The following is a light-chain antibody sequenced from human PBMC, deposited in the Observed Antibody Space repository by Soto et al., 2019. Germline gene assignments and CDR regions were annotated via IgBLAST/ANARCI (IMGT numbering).Light chain of an antibody. J-gene: IGLJ3*02. CDR3: GAWDTRLSQVV. CDR2: ANN. CDR1: RSNVEINF. Sequence: QSVLTQPPSVFAAPGQKVSISCSGARSNVEINFVSWYRQLSGTAPQVLIYANNQRPSGIPDRFSGSKSGTSATLAISRLQPGDEGDYYCGAWDTRLSQVVFGGGTKLTVL. V-gene: IGLV1-51*01.